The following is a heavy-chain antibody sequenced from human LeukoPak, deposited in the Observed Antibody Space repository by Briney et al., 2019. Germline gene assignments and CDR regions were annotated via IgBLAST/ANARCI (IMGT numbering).Heavy chain of an antibody. CDR1: GGSISSGGYY. D-gene: IGHD3-10*01. Sequence: SETLSLTCTVSGGSISSGGYYWSWIRQHPGKGLEWIGYIYYSGSTYYNPSLKGRVTISVDTSKNQFSLKLSSVTAADTAVYYCARAATMVRGVTAPLYYYYGMDVWGQGTTVTVSS. J-gene: IGHJ6*02. CDR3: ARAATMVRGVTAPLYYYYGMDV. CDR2: IYYSGST. V-gene: IGHV4-31*03.